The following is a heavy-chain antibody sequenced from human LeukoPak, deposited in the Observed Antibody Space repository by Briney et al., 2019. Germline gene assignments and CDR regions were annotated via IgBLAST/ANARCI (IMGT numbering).Heavy chain of an antibody. Sequence: GGSLRLSCAASGFTFSSYAMSWVRQAPGKGLEWVSAISGSGGSTYYADSVKGRFTISRDNSKNTLYLQMNSLRAEDTAVYYCAKLSPRGSEVVVITSFDYLGQGTLVTVSS. CDR3: AKLSPRGSEVVVITSFDY. D-gene: IGHD3-22*01. CDR1: GFTFSSYA. CDR2: ISGSGGST. J-gene: IGHJ4*02. V-gene: IGHV3-23*01.